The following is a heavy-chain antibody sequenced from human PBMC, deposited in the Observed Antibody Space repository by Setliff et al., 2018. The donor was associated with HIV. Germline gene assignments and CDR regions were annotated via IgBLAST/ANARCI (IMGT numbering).Heavy chain of an antibody. CDR1: GGSFSGYY. CDR2: INHSGST. CDR3: PRLSAQWLISY. D-gene: IGHD6-19*01. Sequence: PSETLSLTCAVYGGSFSGYYWSWIRQPPGKGLEWIGEINHSGSTNYNPSLKSRVTISVDTSKNQYSLKLSSVTAADTALYFCPRLSAQWLISYWGQGTLVTVSS. V-gene: IGHV4-34*01. J-gene: IGHJ4*02.